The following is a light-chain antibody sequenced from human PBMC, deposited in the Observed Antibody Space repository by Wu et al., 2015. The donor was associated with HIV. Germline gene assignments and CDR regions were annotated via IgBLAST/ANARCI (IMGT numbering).Light chain of an antibody. CDR2: DAS. CDR3: QQYHNWPRT. V-gene: IGKV3-15*01. CDR1: QSVSSN. Sequence: EIVMTQSPATLSLSPGERATLSCRASQSVSSNLAWYQQKPGQAPSLLIYDASTRATGIPARFSGSGSGTEFTLTISSMQSEDFAVYYCQQYHNWPRTFGQGTKVEIK. J-gene: IGKJ1*01.